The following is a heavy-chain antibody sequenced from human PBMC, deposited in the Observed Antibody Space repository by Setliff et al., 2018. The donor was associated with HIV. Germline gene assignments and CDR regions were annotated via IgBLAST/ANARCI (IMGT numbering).Heavy chain of an antibody. CDR1: VGSFTNYF. D-gene: IGHD2-15*01. Sequence: PSETLSLTCAVDVGSFTNYFWNWIRQPPGKGLEWIGEINHSGSTNYNPSLKGRVVMSVDTSKRQFSLSLNSVTAADTAMYYCARGNWFDGGALPHDYWGQGTPVTVSS. V-gene: IGHV4-34*01. J-gene: IGHJ4*02. CDR2: INHSGST. CDR3: ARGNWFDGGALPHDY.